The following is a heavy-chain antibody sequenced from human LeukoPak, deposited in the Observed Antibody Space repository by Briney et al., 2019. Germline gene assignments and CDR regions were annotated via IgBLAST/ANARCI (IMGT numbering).Heavy chain of an antibody. D-gene: IGHD6-25*01. CDR1: GFTFSDYD. J-gene: IGHJ4*02. CDR2: ISGRSSHM. Sequence: PGGSLRLSCTAPGFTFSDYDMNWVRLAPGKGLEWVSSISGRSSHMYYTDSAKGRFTISRDNAKNSLYLQMNSLRAEDTAVYYCARAFPPLRTSAAGDFWGKGTLVTVSS. V-gene: IGHV3-21*06. CDR3: ARAFPPLRTSAAGDF.